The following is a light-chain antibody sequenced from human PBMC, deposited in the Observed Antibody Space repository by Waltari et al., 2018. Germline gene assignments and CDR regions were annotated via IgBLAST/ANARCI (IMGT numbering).Light chain of an antibody. V-gene: IGLV8-61*01. CDR2: KGN. CDR3: SLYMGSGIWV. Sequence: QTVVTQEPSLSVSPGGTVTLTCTLSSGSLSTTSYATWYQQTPGQAPRTLVYKGNSRSSGVPYRFSGSILWNKAALTITGAQGDDECDYYCSLYMGSGIWVFGGGTKLTVL. CDR1: SGSLSTTSY. J-gene: IGLJ3*02.